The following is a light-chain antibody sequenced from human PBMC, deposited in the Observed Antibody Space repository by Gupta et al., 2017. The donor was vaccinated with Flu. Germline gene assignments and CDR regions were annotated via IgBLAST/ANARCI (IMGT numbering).Light chain of an antibody. CDR2: EDK. J-gene: IGLJ3*02. CDR1: GCDTSTC. CDR3: QSYDSNDCWV. V-gene: IGLV6-57*01. Sequence: GCDTSTCLQWAQKRPGNPPNTVIDEDKQKPSGVPGRFSGSIDTSANSGSFTISGLKTEDEADYYCQSYDSNDCWVFGGGTKLTVL.